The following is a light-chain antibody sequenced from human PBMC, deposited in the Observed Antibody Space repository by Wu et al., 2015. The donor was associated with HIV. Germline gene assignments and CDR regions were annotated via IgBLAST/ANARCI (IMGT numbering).Light chain of an antibody. V-gene: IGKV3-15*01. J-gene: IGKJ4*01. CDR3: QQYDNWPPLT. Sequence: DIVMTQSLVSLSVSPGERATLSCRASQSVNNNLAWYQQKPGQAPRLLIYGASTRATGIPARFSGSGSGTEFTLSIHSLQSEDVAVYYCQQYDNWPPLTFGGGTKVEIK. CDR2: GAS. CDR1: QSVNNN.